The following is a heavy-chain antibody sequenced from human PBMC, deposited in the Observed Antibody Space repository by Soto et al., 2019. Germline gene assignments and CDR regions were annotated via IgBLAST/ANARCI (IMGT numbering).Heavy chain of an antibody. J-gene: IGHJ2*01. D-gene: IGHD6-19*01. CDR3: AKDWFSLAVAYENYYWYFDL. Sequence: GGSLRLSCAASGFTFSIYAMSWFRQAPGKGLEWVSAISGSGGSTYYADSVKGRFTISRDNSKNTLYLQMNSLRAEDTAVYYCAKDWFSLAVAYENYYWYFDLWGRGTLVTVSS. V-gene: IGHV3-23*01. CDR2: ISGSGGST. CDR1: GFTFSIYA.